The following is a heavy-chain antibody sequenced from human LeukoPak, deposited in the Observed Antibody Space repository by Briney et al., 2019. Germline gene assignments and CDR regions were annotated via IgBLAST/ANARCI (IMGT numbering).Heavy chain of an antibody. CDR2: ISAYNGNT. Sequence: ASVKVSCKASGYTFTSYGISWVRQAPGQGLEWMGWISAYNGNTNYAQKLQGRVTMTTDTSTSTAYMELRSLRSDDTAVYYCARGGWLRFLEWSFDYWGQGTLVTVSS. V-gene: IGHV1-18*01. J-gene: IGHJ4*02. CDR3: ARGGWLRFLEWSFDY. D-gene: IGHD3-3*01. CDR1: GYTFTSYG.